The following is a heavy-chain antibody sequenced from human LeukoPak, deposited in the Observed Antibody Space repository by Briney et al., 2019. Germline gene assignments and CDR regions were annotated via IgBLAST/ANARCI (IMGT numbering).Heavy chain of an antibody. J-gene: IGHJ5*02. CDR3: ARDRIEQWLAPGGWFDP. V-gene: IGHV4-59*01. CDR1: GGSISSYY. Sequence: SETLSLTCTVSGGSISSYYWSWIRQPPGKGLEWIGYIYYTGSTNYNPSLKSRVTISVDTSKNQFSLKLSSVTAADTAMYYCARDRIEQWLAPGGWFDPWGQGTLVTVSS. D-gene: IGHD6-19*01. CDR2: IYYTGST.